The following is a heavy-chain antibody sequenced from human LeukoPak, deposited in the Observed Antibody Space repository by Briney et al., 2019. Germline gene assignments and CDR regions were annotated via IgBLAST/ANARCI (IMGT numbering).Heavy chain of an antibody. V-gene: IGHV4-38-2*02. CDR2: IYHSGST. J-gene: IGHJ4*02. Sequence: PSETLSLTCTVSGYSISSGYYWGWIRQPPGKGLEWIGSIYHSGSTYYNPSLKSRVTISVDTSKNQFSLKLSSVTAADTAVYYCARQTGSGLFSLPGGQGTLVTVSS. CDR1: GYSISSGYY. D-gene: IGHD3-10*01. CDR3: ARQTGSGLFSLP.